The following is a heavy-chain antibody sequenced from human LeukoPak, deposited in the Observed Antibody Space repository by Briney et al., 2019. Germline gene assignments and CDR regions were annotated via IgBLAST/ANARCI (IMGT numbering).Heavy chain of an antibody. CDR2: INPSGGST. J-gene: IGHJ4*02. D-gene: IGHD6-19*01. CDR3: ARAAVADSPFDY. V-gene: IGHV1-46*01. Sequence: XXXGLXXMGIINPSGGSTSYAQKFQGRVTMTRDTSTSTVYMELSSLRSEDTAVYYCARAAVADSPFDYWGQGTLVTVSS.